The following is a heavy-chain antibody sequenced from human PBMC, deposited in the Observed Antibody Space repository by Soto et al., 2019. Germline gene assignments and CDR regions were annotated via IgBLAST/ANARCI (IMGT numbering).Heavy chain of an antibody. CDR1: GFTIDDYS. V-gene: IGHV3-9*01. CDR2: ISWNSGSI. J-gene: IGHJ4*02. Sequence: GGSLRLSCAASGFTIDDYSMHWVRQTPGKGLEWVSGISWNSGSIGYADSVKGRFTISRDNAKNSLYLQMNSLRAEDTALYYCAKDKSLTFGGVIPFRNFDYWGQGTLVTVSS. D-gene: IGHD3-16*02. CDR3: AKDKSLTFGGVIPFRNFDY.